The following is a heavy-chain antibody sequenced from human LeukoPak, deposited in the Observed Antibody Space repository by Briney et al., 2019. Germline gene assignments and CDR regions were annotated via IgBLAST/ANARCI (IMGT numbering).Heavy chain of an antibody. Sequence: QPGGSLRLSCAASGFTFSSYSMNWVRQAPGKGLGWVANIKQDGSEKYYVDSVKGRFTISRDNAKNSLYLQMNSLRAEDTAVYYCARTVTSYSSSWDDYYFDYWGQGTLVTVSS. CDR1: GFTFSSYS. J-gene: IGHJ4*02. CDR3: ARTVTSYSSSWDDYYFDY. CDR2: IKQDGSEK. D-gene: IGHD6-13*01. V-gene: IGHV3-7*03.